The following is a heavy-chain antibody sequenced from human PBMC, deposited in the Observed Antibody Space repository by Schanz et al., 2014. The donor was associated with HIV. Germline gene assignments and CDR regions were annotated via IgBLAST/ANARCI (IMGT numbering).Heavy chain of an antibody. CDR1: GFTLSNSA. V-gene: IGHV3-30-3*02. CDR2: ISFDGSNK. J-gene: IGHJ4*02. D-gene: IGHD3-9*01. CDR3: AKSSGWLYAHFDY. Sequence: QVQMVESGGGVVQPGRSLRLSCAASGFTLSNSAMHWVRQAPGKGLEWVAIISFDGSNKYYADSVKGRFTISRDNSKNTLYLQMHSLRAEDTAVYYCAKSSGWLYAHFDYWGQGTLVTVSS.